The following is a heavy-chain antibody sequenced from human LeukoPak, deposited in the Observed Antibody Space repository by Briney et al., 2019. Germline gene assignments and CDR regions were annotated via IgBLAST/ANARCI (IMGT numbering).Heavy chain of an antibody. CDR3: AKYLSGSFDY. J-gene: IGHJ4*02. CDR2: ISRDGRNK. D-gene: IGHD3-22*01. CDR1: GFTFSAFN. Sequence: GGSLRLSCAAAGFTFSAFNIHWVRQAPGKGLEWVAVISRDGRNKYFADSVKGRFTISRDNSKNTLYLQMNSLRAEDTAVYYCAKYLSGSFDYWGQGTLVTVSS. V-gene: IGHV3-30*18.